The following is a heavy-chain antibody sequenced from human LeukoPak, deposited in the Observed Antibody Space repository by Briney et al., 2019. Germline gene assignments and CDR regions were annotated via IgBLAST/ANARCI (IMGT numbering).Heavy chain of an antibody. CDR1: GFTFSTYS. J-gene: IGHJ4*02. D-gene: IGHD4-11*01. CDR2: ISSSSSHI. CDR3: ARARTVTTAYFDY. Sequence: PGGSLRLSCTASGFTFSTYSMNWVRQAPGKGLEWVSSISSSSSHIYYAASVKGRFTISRDNAKNSLYLQMNSLRAEDTAVYYCARARTVTTAYFDYWGQGTLVTVSS. V-gene: IGHV3-21*01.